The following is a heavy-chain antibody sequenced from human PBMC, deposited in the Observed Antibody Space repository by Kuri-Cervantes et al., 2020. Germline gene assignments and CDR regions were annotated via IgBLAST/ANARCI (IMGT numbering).Heavy chain of an antibody. D-gene: IGHD6-13*01. J-gene: IGHJ4*02. Sequence: GESLKISCAASGFTFSDYYMSWIRQAPGKGLEWVSGISWNSGSIGYADSVKGRFTISRDNAKNSLYLQMNSLRDEDTAVYYCARVGSSRYWGYWGQGTLVTVSS. CDR2: ISWNSGSI. V-gene: IGHV3-11*04. CDR3: ARVGSSRYWGY. CDR1: GFTFSDYY.